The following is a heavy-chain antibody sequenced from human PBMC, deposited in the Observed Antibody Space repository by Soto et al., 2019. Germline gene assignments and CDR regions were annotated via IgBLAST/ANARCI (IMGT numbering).Heavy chain of an antibody. D-gene: IGHD2-2*01. CDR2: IYHSGST. J-gene: IGHJ6*02. Sequence: PSETLSLTCAVYGGSISSNKWWSWVRQPPGKGLEWLGEIYHSGSTNYNPSLKSRVNISLDKSKNQFARKRASVTAADSAVYYCARDDHIVVVPSSLGAMDVWGQGTTVTVSS. CDR3: ARDDHIVVVPSSLGAMDV. V-gene: IGHV4-4*02. CDR1: GGSISSNKW.